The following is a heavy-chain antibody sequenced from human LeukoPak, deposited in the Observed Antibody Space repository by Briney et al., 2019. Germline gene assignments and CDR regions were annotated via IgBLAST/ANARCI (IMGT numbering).Heavy chain of an antibody. CDR1: GGSINSYY. CDR3: ARDQNFAMDV. J-gene: IGHJ6*03. Sequence: PSETLSLTCTVSGGSINSYYWSWIRQPPGKGLEWIGYIYYSGSTNYNPSLKSRVTISVDPSKNQFPLRLSSVTAADTAVYYCARDQNFAMDVWGKGTTVTVSS. V-gene: IGHV4-59*01. CDR2: IYYSGST.